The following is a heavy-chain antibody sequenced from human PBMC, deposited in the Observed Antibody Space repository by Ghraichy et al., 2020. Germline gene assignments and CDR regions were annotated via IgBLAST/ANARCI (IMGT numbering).Heavy chain of an antibody. CDR3: ARVPSIGDYEGDGY. Sequence: ASVKVSCKASGYTFTGYYMHWVRQAPGQGLVWMGRINPNGGGTNYAQKFQGRVTMTRDTSISTAYMELNRLRSDDTAVYYCARVPSIGDYEGDGYWGQGTLVTVSS. CDR1: GYTFTGYY. CDR2: INPNGGGT. V-gene: IGHV1-2*06. J-gene: IGHJ4*02. D-gene: IGHD4-17*01.